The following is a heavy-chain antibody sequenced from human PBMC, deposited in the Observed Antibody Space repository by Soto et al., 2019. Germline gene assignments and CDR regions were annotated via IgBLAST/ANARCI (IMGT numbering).Heavy chain of an antibody. CDR3: AREPDN. Sequence: SETLSLTCAVSGGSISSGGYSWSWIRQPPGKGLEWIGYMYHSGSTYYNPSLKSRVTISIDRSKNQFSLKLSSVTAADTAVYYCAREPDNCGQEILVTVSS. V-gene: IGHV4-30-2*01. J-gene: IGHJ4*02. CDR1: GGSISSGGYS. CDR2: MYHSGST.